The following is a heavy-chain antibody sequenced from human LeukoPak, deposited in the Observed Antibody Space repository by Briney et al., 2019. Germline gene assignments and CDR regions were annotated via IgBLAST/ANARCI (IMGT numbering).Heavy chain of an antibody. Sequence: GGSLRLSCAASGFTFSTYAVNWVRQAPGRGLGWVSAMSGSGGSTYYADSVKGRFTISRDNSKNTLYLQMNSLRAEDTAVYYCANDLYYDSSGYYDYWGQGTLVTVSS. CDR2: MSGSGGST. CDR3: ANDLYYDSSGYYDY. CDR1: GFTFSTYA. J-gene: IGHJ4*02. D-gene: IGHD3-22*01. V-gene: IGHV3-23*01.